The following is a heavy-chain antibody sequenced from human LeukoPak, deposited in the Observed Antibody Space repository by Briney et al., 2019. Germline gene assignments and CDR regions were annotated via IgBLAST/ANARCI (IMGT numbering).Heavy chain of an antibody. D-gene: IGHD3-3*01. CDR2: VSANSDAT. CDR1: GYTFVNFG. J-gene: IGHJ6*02. Sequence: GASVKVSCQASGYTFVNFGISWVRQAPGQGLEWMGWVSANSDATDYAQKLQGRVTMTTDTSTSTAYMELRSLRSDDTAVYYCARDLGLRGGVVTSSYYYYYYGMDVWGQGTTVTVSS. CDR3: ARDLGLRGGVVTSSYYYYYYGMDV. V-gene: IGHV1-18*01.